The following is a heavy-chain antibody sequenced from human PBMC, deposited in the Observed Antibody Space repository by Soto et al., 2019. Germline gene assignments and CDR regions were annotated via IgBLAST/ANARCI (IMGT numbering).Heavy chain of an antibody. D-gene: IGHD6-6*01. CDR1: GYTFTSYA. CDR3: ARGNRVIAARPLNWVDP. J-gene: IGHJ5*02. Sequence: ASVKVSCKASGYTFTSYAMHWVRQAPGQRLEWMGWINAGNGNTKYSQKFQGRVTITRDTSASTAYMELSSLRSEDTAVYYCARGNRVIAARPLNWVDPWGQGTLVTVSS. V-gene: IGHV1-3*01. CDR2: INAGNGNT.